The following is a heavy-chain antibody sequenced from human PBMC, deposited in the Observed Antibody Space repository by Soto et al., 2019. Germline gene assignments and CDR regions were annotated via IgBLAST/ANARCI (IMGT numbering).Heavy chain of an antibody. CDR1: RFTFSSYA. J-gene: IGHJ4*02. CDR3: AKGPYYGDYRSLDY. D-gene: IGHD4-17*01. CDR2: ISGSGGST. Sequence: EVQLLESGGGLVQPGGSLRLSCAASRFTFSSYAMTWVRQAPGKGLEWVSVISGSGGSTYYADSVKGRFTISRDNSKNTLYLQMNSLRAEDTAVYYCAKGPYYGDYRSLDYWGQGTLVTVSS. V-gene: IGHV3-23*01.